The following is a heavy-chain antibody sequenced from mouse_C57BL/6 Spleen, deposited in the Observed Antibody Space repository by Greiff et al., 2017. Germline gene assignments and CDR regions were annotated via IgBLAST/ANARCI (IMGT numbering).Heavy chain of an antibody. Sequence: EVQLVESGGGLVKPGGSLKLSCAASGFTFSDYGMHWVRQAPEKVLEWVAYISSGSSTIYYADTVKGRFTISRDNAKNTLFLQMTSLRSEDTAMYYCAKAGDYYGSSPSSYAMDYWGQGTSVTVSS. J-gene: IGHJ4*01. CDR1: GFTFSDYG. D-gene: IGHD1-1*01. CDR2: ISSGSSTI. V-gene: IGHV5-17*01. CDR3: AKAGDYYGSSPSSYAMDY.